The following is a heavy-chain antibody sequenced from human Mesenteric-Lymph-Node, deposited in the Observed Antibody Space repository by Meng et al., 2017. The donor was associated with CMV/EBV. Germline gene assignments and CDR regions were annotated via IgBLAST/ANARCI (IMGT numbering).Heavy chain of an antibody. Sequence: LRLSCTVSGGSISSGDYYWSWIRQPPGKGLEWIGYIYYSGSTYYNPSLKSRVTISVDTSKNQFSLKLSSVTAADTAVYYCARRDSSSWRHFDYWGQGTLVTVSS. CDR3: ARRDSSSWRHFDY. CDR1: GGSISSGDYY. CDR2: IYYSGST. J-gene: IGHJ4*02. V-gene: IGHV4-30-4*08. D-gene: IGHD6-13*01.